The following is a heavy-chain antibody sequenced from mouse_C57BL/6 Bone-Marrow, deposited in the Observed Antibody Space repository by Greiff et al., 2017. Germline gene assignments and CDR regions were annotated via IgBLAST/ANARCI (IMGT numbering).Heavy chain of an antibody. CDR1: GYTFTDYE. D-gene: IGHD1-1*01. CDR3: RTTVVAPRWYFDV. J-gene: IGHJ1*03. Sequence: QVQLQQSGAELVRPGASVTLSCKASGYTFTDYEMHWVKQTPVHGLEWIGAIDPETGGTAYNQKFKGKAILTADKSSSTAYMELRSLTSEDSAVYYCRTTVVAPRWYFDVGGTGTTVTVSS. CDR2: IDPETGGT. V-gene: IGHV1-15*01.